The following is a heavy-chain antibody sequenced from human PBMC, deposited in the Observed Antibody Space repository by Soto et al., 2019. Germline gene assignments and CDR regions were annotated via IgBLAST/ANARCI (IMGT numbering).Heavy chain of an antibody. Sequence: QVQLVESGGGVVQPGRSLRLSRAASGFTFSSYGMHWVRQAPGKGLEWVAVIWYDGSNKYYADSVKGRFTISRDNSKNTLYLQMNSLRAEDTAVYYCARDFSGTAVAGYFDYWGQGTLVTVSS. D-gene: IGHD6-19*01. J-gene: IGHJ4*02. CDR3: ARDFSGTAVAGYFDY. CDR1: GFTFSSYG. V-gene: IGHV3-33*01. CDR2: IWYDGSNK.